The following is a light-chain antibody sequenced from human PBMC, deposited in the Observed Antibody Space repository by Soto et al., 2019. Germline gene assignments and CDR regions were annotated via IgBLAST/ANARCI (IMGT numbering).Light chain of an antibody. J-gene: IGKJ2*01. CDR2: GAS. CDR1: QSINRN. CDR3: QQYNNWPRT. V-gene: IGKV3-15*01. Sequence: EIVMTQSQATLSVSPGERATLSCRASQSINRNLAWYQQKPGQAPRLLIYGASTRATGIPARFSGSGSGSEFTLTISSLQSEDFAVYYCQQYNNWPRTFGQGTKLEIK.